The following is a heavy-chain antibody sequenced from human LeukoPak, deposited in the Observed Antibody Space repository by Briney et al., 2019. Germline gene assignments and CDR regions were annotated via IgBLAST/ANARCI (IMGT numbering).Heavy chain of an antibody. CDR3: AQRGYYDSSGTSLVGSDAFDI. J-gene: IGHJ3*02. V-gene: IGHV4-61*05. D-gene: IGHD3-22*01. CDR2: IYYSGYT. CDR1: GGSINSRSDY. Sequence: PSETLSLTCTVSGGSINSRSDYWGRIRQPPGKGLEWIGYIYYSGYTNYNPSLKSRVIISVDTSKNQLSLKLSSVTAADTAVYYCAQRGYYDSSGTSLVGSDAFDIWGQGTMVTVSS.